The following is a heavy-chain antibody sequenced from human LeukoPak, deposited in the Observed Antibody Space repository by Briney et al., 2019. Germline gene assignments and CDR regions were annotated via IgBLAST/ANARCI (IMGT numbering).Heavy chain of an antibody. CDR3: ARDWGIHF. J-gene: IGHJ3*01. CDR1: GYTFSNYG. CDR2: ISGHNGDT. V-gene: IGHV1-18*01. D-gene: IGHD3-16*01. Sequence: ASVKVSCKASGYTFSNYGVNWVRQAPGQGLEWKGWISGHNGDTKYAQKFLGRVTTTTDTSTSTASLELRSLRSDDTAIYYCARDWGIHFWGLGTMVTVSS.